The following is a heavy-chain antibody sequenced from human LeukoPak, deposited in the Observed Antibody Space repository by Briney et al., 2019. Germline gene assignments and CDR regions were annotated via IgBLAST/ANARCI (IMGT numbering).Heavy chain of an antibody. J-gene: IGHJ4*02. Sequence: GGSLRLSCAASGFTFSSYAMSWVRQAPGKGLEWVSAISGSGGSTYYADSVKGRFTISRDNSKNTLYLQMNSLRAEDTAVYYCAKLGQGPTYYYVPMSSEEPDTFDYWGQGTLVTVSS. CDR3: AKLGQGPTYYYVPMSSEEPDTFDY. V-gene: IGHV3-23*01. D-gene: IGHD3-10*02. CDR2: ISGSGGST. CDR1: GFTFSSYA.